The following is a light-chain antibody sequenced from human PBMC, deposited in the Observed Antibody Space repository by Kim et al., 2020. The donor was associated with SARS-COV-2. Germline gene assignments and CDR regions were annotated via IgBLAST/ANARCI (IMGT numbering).Light chain of an antibody. CDR2: RNK. CDR3: ASWDDSLSGLV. CDR1: SSNIGSDY. Sequence: GQSVTISCSGSSSNIGSDYAHWYQQLPGTAPKVLIYRNKQRPSGVPDRFSGSKSDTSASLAISGLRSEDEGDYYCASWDDSLSGLVFGGGTKLTVL. V-gene: IGLV1-47*01. J-gene: IGLJ2*01.